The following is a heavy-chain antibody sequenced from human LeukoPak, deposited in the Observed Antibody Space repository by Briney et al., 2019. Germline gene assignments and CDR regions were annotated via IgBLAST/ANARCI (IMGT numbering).Heavy chain of an antibody. CDR3: AKDRRGYYDA. Sequence: PGGSLRLSCAASGFTFSSYGMHWVRQAPGKGLEWVAVISYDGSNKYYADSVKGRFTISRDNSKNTLYLQMNSLRAEDTAMYYCAKDRRGYYDAWGQGTLVTVSS. J-gene: IGHJ5*02. V-gene: IGHV3-30*18. D-gene: IGHD3-22*01. CDR1: GFTFSSYG. CDR2: ISYDGSNK.